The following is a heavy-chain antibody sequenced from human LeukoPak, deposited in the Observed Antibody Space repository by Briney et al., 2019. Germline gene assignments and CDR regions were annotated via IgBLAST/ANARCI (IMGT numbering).Heavy chain of an antibody. V-gene: IGHV4-34*01. D-gene: IGHD3-3*01. J-gene: IGHJ4*02. Sequence: KPSETLSLTCAVYGGSFSGHYWSWIRQPPGKGLEWNGEINHSGSTNYNPSLESRVTISVDTSKNHFSLKLSSVTAADTAVYYCASGQYYDLWSGYYVDWGQGTLVTVSA. CDR3: ASGQYYDLWSGYYVD. CDR2: INHSGST. CDR1: GGSFSGHY.